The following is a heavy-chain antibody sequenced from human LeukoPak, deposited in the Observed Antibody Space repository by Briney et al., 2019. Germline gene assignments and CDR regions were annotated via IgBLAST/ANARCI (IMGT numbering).Heavy chain of an antibody. CDR3: ARHSVEHSAFGALDP. V-gene: IGHV5-10-1*01. Sequence: PGESLKISCKGSGYSFTTYWITWVRQTPGKGLEWVGRIDPGDSYINYSPSFQGHVNISVDKSIRTAYLQWSSLATSDTAMYYCARHSVEHSAFGALDPWGQGTQVIVSS. J-gene: IGHJ5*02. CDR1: GYSFTTYW. CDR2: IDPGDSYI. D-gene: IGHD1-26*01.